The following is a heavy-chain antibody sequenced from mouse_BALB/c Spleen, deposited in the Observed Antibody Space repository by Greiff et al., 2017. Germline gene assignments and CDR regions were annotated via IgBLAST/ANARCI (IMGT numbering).Heavy chain of an antibody. CDR2: ISSGGSYT. CDR3: ARQGKLGAGAMDY. Sequence: EVKLVESGGDLVKPGGSLKLSCAASGFTFSSYGMSWVRQTPDKRLEWVATISSGGSYTYYPDSVKGRFTISRDNAKNTLYLQMSSLKSEDTAMYYCARQGKLGAGAMDYWGQGTSVTVSS. CDR1: GFTFSSYG. V-gene: IGHV5-6*01. D-gene: IGHD3-1*01. J-gene: IGHJ4*01.